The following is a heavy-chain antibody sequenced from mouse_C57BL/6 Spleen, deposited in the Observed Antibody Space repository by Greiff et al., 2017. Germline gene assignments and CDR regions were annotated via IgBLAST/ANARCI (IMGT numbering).Heavy chain of an antibody. V-gene: IGHV1-78*01. Sequence: QVLLQQSDAELVKPGASVKISCKVSGYTFTDHTIHWMKQRPEQGLEWIGYIYPRDGSTKYNEKFKGKATLTADKSSSTAYMQLNSLTSEDSAVYFCASRRSVFLYYYAMDYWGQGTSVTVSS. CDR2: IYPRDGST. CDR3: ASRRSVFLYYYAMDY. D-gene: IGHD6-5*01. J-gene: IGHJ4*01. CDR1: GYTFTDHT.